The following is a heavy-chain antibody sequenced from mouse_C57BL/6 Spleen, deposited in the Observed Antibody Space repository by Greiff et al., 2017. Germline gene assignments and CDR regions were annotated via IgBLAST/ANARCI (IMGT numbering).Heavy chain of an antibody. CDR2: ISDGGSYT. J-gene: IGHJ2*01. CDR3: ARDPGYFDY. Sequence: EVQLVESGGGLLQPGGSLKLSCAASGFTFRSYAMSWVRQTPEKRLAWVATISDGGSYTYYPDNVTGRFTISRDNAKNNLYLQMSQLQSEDTAMYYCARDPGYFDYWGQGTTLTVSS. V-gene: IGHV5-4*01. CDR1: GFTFRSYA.